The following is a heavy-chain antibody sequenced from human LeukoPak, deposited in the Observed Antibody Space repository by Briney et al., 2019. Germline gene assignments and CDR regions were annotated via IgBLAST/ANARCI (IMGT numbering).Heavy chain of an antibody. Sequence: PGGSLRLSCAASGFTFSDYYMSWIRQAPGKGLEWVSYISSSGSTIYYADSVKGRFTISRDNAKNSLYLQMSSLRAEDKAVYYWGGAGGGSYGLNYYYYMDVWGKGTTVTVSS. CDR1: GFTFSDYY. CDR3: GGAGGGSYGLNYYYYMDV. D-gene: IGHD5-18*01. V-gene: IGHV3-11*04. J-gene: IGHJ6*03. CDR2: ISSSGSTI.